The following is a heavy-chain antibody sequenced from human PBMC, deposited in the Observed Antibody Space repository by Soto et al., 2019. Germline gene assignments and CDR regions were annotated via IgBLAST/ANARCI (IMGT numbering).Heavy chain of an antibody. D-gene: IGHD2-2*01. CDR2: IYYGGTT. CDR3: ARLGFYYQSLDP. V-gene: IGHV4-59*08. CDR1: GGSFSPNY. J-gene: IGHJ5*02. Sequence: PSETLSLTCTVSGGSFSPNYLAWIRQPPGKGLEWIGYIYYGGTTRYNPSLESRVTVSLETSKSQFSLTLSSVTASDTAVYYCARLGFYYQSLDPWGHGTLVTVSS.